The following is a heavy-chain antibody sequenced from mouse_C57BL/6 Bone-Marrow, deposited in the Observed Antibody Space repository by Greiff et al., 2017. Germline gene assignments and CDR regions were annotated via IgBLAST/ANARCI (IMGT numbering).Heavy chain of an antibody. CDR1: GFNIKDDY. CDR3: TLITTVPGDY. CDR2: IDPENGDT. Sequence: EVQRVESGAELVRPGASVKLSCTASGFNIKDDYMHWVKQRPEQGLEWIGWIDPENGDTEYASKFQGKATITADTSSNTAYLQLSSLTSEDTAVYYCTLITTVPGDYWGQGTTLTVSS. D-gene: IGHD1-1*01. V-gene: IGHV14-4*01. J-gene: IGHJ2*01.